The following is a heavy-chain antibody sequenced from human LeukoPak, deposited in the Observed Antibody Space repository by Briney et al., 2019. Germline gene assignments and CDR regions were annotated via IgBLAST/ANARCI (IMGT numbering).Heavy chain of an antibody. J-gene: IGHJ4*02. CDR2: IYYSGST. V-gene: IGHV4-39*07. D-gene: IGHD2-15*01. Sequence: SETLSLTCTVSGGSISSSSYYWGWIRQPPGKGLEWIGSIYYSGSTYYNPSLKSRVTISVDKSKNQFSLKLSSVTAADTAVYYCARAYCSGGSCYFGGSYFDYWGQGTLVTVSS. CDR1: GGSISSSSYY. CDR3: ARAYCSGGSCYFGGSYFDY.